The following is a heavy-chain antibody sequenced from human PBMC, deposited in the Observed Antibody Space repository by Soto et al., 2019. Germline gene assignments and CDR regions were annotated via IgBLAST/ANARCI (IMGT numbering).Heavy chain of an antibody. D-gene: IGHD1-26*01. J-gene: IGHJ4*02. CDR2: IYYSGTT. Sequence: WTWIRQPPGKGLEWMGYIYYSGTTTSYNPSLKSRVTLSVDTSKNQFSLKLSSVTAADTAVYYCARLGGSYAVPHFDYWGQGTLVTVSS. V-gene: IGHV4-59*08. CDR3: ARLGGSYAVPHFDY.